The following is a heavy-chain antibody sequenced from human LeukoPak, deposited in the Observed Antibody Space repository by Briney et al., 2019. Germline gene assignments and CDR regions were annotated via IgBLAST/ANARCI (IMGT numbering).Heavy chain of an antibody. D-gene: IGHD6-13*01. CDR3: ARTIAAAGSLGWFDP. V-gene: IGHV1-46*01. CDR2: INPSGGST. J-gene: IGHJ5*02. CDR1: GYTFTSYY. Sequence: ASVTVSCKASGYTFTSYYMHWVRQAPRQGLAWMGIINPSGGSTRLEHKFQGRVTMTRDTFTGTVYMELCSLRSEDTGVYYCARTIAAAGSLGWFDPWGQGTLVTVSS.